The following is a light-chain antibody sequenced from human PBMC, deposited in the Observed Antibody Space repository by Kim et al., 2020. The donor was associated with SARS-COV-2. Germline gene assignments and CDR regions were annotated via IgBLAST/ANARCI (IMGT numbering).Light chain of an antibody. V-gene: IGKV3-20*01. CDR2: GAS. J-gene: IGKJ1*01. CDR1: QSVSSSY. Sequence: SPGERATRTCRASQSVSSSYLAWYQQRPGQSPRLLIYGASSRATGTPDRFSCSGSGTDFTLTISRLEPEDFAVYYCQQYGGSPRTFGQGTKVDIK. CDR3: QQYGGSPRT.